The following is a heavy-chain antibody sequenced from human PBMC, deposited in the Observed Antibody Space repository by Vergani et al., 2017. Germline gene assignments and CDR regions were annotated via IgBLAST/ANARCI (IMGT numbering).Heavy chain of an antibody. Sequence: EVQLLESGGGLVQPGGSLRLSCAASGFTFSSYAMSWVRQAPGKGLEWVSAISGSGGSTYYADSVKGRFTISRDNSKNTLYLQMNSLRAADTAVYYCAKSGSKITMIVVFITNLLDYWGQGTLVTVSS. CDR1: GFTFSSYA. J-gene: IGHJ4*02. D-gene: IGHD3-22*01. V-gene: IGHV3-23*01. CDR3: AKSGSKITMIVVFITNLLDY. CDR2: ISGSGGST.